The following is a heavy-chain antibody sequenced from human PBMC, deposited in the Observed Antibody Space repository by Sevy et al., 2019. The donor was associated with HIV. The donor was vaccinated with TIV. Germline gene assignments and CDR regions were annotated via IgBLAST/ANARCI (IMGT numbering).Heavy chain of an antibody. V-gene: IGHV3-30*03. D-gene: IGHD3-3*01. CDR2: ISFDGSHK. CDR1: AFTFSTYG. J-gene: IGHJ6*02. Sequence: GGSLRLSCVASAFTFSTYGMHWVRQAPGKGLEWVSVISFDGSHKYYADSVKGRCTVSRDNSKNTLNLQMISLRAEDTAVYYCARDLRPHLLYSDFWSGYSGMDVWGQGTTVTVSS. CDR3: ARDLRPHLLYSDFWSGYSGMDV.